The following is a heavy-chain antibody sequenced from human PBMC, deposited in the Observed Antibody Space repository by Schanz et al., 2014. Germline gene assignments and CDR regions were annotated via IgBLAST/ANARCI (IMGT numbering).Heavy chain of an antibody. CDR2: IGPASDP. Sequence: EVQLVESGGGLVQPGGSLRLSCAASRFTFSNYAMSWVRQAPGKGLEWVSGIGPASDPYYAGSVKGRFTISRDNSKNTLYLQMNSLRDEDTAMYYCAKRCSSTSCSHGAFDIWGQGTMVTVSS. CDR1: RFTFSNYA. CDR3: AKRCSSTSCSHGAFDI. D-gene: IGHD2-2*01. V-gene: IGHV3-23*04. J-gene: IGHJ3*02.